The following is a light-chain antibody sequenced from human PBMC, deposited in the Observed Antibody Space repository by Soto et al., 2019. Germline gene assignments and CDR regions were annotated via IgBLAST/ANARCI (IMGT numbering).Light chain of an antibody. J-gene: IGKJ4*01. CDR2: TAS. CDR3: QQANSFPLT. V-gene: IGKV1-12*01. CDR1: QGISTL. Sequence: DFQMTQSPSSVSASVGDRVTITCRASQGISTLLAWYHQKPGKAPNLLIHTASSLQSGVPSRFSGSGSGTDFTLTISSLQPEDFATYYCQQANSFPLTFGGGTKVEIK.